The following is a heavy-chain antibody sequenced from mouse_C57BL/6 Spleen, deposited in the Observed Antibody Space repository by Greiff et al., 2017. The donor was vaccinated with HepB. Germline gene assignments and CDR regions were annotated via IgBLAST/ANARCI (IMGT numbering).Heavy chain of an antibody. J-gene: IGHJ2*01. V-gene: IGHV1-9*01. Sequence: QVQLQQSGAELMKPGASVKLSCKATGYTFTGYWIEWVKQRPGHGLEWIGEILPGSGSTNYTEKFKGKATFTADTSSNTAYMQLSSLTTEDSAIYYCARNDYDPYYFDYWGQGTTLTVSS. CDR2: ILPGSGST. CDR1: GYTFTGYW. CDR3: ARNDYDPYYFDY. D-gene: IGHD2-4*01.